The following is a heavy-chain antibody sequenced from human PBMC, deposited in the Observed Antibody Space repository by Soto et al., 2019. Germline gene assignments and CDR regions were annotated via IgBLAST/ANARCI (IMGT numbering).Heavy chain of an antibody. Sequence: EVQLVESGGDLVQPGGSLRLSCAASGFTVSSNYMNWVRQAPGKGLEWVSGIYTGGSTYHADSVKGRFTISRDNSKNTLYLQMNSVRAEDTALYYCAREEGTEGPFDYWGQGTLVTVSS. CDR3: AREEGTEGPFDY. J-gene: IGHJ4*02. CDR1: GFTVSSNY. CDR2: IYTGGST. V-gene: IGHV3-66*01.